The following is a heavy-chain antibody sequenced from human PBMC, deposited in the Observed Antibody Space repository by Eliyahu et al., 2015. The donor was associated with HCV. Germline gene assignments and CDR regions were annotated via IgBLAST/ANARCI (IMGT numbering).Heavy chain of an antibody. V-gene: IGHV3-23*01. CDR2: IXGSGGST. J-gene: IGHJ5*02. CDR1: GFPFSXXA. D-gene: IGHD3-22*01. CDR3: AKDARGYYDGNWFDP. Sequence: EVQLLESGGGLVQPGGSLRLSCAASGFPFSXXAMSWVRQAPGKGLXWVSAIXGSGGSTYYADSVKGRFTISRDNSKNTLYLQMNSLRAEDTAVYYCAKDARGYYDGNWFDPWGQGTQVTVSS.